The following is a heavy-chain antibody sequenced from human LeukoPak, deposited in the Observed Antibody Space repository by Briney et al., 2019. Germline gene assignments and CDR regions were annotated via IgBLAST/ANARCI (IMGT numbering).Heavy chain of an antibody. V-gene: IGHV4-39*01. Sequence: SETLSLTCTVSGDSISSSGYYWGWIRQPPGKGLEWIGSIYYRGSRSTYYNPSLKSRVTTSVDTSKNQFSLKLSSVTAADTAVYYCAKLLVGVITTYNGDYWGQGTLVTVSS. D-gene: IGHD3-22*01. CDR3: AKLLVGVITTYNGDY. CDR2: IYYRGSRST. CDR1: GDSISSSGYY. J-gene: IGHJ4*02.